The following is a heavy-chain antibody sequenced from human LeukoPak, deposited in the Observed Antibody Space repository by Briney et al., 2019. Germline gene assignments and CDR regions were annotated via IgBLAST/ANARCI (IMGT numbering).Heavy chain of an antibody. J-gene: IGHJ6*02. Sequence: GGSLRLSCAASGFTFSSYTMNWVRQAPGKGLEWVSSTSSSSSYIYYADSVRGRLTISRDNAKNSLYLQMNSLRAEDTAVYYCARDPTPRYCSGGSCYTHYGMDVWGQGTTVTVSS. V-gene: IGHV3-21*01. CDR1: GFTFSSYT. CDR3: ARDPTPRYCSGGSCYTHYGMDV. CDR2: TSSSSSYI. D-gene: IGHD2-15*01.